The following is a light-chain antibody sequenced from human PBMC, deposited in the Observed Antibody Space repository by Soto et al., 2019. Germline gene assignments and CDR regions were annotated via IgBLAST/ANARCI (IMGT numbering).Light chain of an antibody. Sequence: QSALTQPRSVSGSPGQSVTISCTGTRSDVGGYAYISWYQQHPGKVPKLIIYDVSKRPSGVPDRFSGSKSGNTASLTISGLQAEDEADYYCCSYAGSYTWVFGGGTQLTGL. J-gene: IGLJ3*02. V-gene: IGLV2-11*01. CDR1: RSDVGGYAY. CDR3: CSYAGSYTWV. CDR2: DVS.